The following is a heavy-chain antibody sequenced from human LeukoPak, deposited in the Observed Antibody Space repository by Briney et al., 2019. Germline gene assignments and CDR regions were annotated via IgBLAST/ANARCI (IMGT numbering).Heavy chain of an antibody. CDR1: GFTFSSYG. J-gene: IGHJ4*02. CDR2: ILYDGSNK. D-gene: IGHD6-13*01. CDR3: AKKAAAGIAHFDY. Sequence: GGSLRLSCAASGFTFSSYGMHWVRQAPGKGLEWVAFILYDGSNKYYADSVKGRFTISGDNSKNTLYLQMNSLRAKDTAVYYCAKKAAAGIAHFDYWGQGTLVTVSS. V-gene: IGHV3-30*02.